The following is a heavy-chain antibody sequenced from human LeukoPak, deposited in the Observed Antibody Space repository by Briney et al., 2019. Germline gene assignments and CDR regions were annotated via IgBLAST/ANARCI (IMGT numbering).Heavy chain of an antibody. D-gene: IGHD4-11*01. CDR2: VIPIFGIA. V-gene: IGHV1-69*04. J-gene: IGHJ5*02. CDR1: GGTFSSYA. Sequence: ASVKVSCKASGGTFSSYAISWVRQAPGQGLEWMGRVIPIFGIANYAQKFQGRVTITADKSTSTAYMELSSLRSEDTAVYYCARSDYSNLQTVWFDPWGQGTLVTVSS. CDR3: ARSDYSNLQTVWFDP.